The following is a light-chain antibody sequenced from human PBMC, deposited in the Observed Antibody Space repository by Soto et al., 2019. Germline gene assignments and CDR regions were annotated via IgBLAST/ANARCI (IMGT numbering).Light chain of an antibody. Sequence: EVVMTQSPATLSVSPGERATLSCRASQSVSINLAWYQQKPCQAPRLLIHGASTRAIGIPARFSGSGSGTEFTPTISSLQSEDFAVYYCQQYNNWPTWTFGQGTKVDIK. CDR1: QSVSIN. V-gene: IGKV3-15*01. J-gene: IGKJ1*01. CDR3: QQYNNWPTWT. CDR2: GAS.